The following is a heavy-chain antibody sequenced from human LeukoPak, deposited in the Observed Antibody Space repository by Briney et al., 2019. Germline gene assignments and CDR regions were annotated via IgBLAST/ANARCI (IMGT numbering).Heavy chain of an antibody. V-gene: IGHV4-59*01. CDR1: GGSISSYY. J-gene: IGHJ5*02. D-gene: IGHD3-9*01. CDR2: IYYSGST. CDR3: ARVLRYFAWFDP. Sequence: PSETLSLTCTVSGGSISSYYWSWIRQPPGKGLEWVGYIYYSGSTNYNPSLKSRVTISVDTSKNQFSLKLSSVTAADTAVYYCARVLRYFAWFDPWGQGTLVTVSS.